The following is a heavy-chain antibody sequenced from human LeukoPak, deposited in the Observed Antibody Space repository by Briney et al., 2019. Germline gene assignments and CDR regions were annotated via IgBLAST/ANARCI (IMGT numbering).Heavy chain of an antibody. J-gene: IGHJ4*02. CDR3: ARHLAKGLYYFDY. Sequence: SETLSLTCTVSGGSITNYYWTWIRQPPGKGLEWIGYIHYSGSTNYNPSLKSRVTISVDTSKNQFSLKLNSVTAADTAVYYCARHLAKGLYYFDYWGQGTLVTVSS. CDR1: GGSITNYY. CDR2: IHYSGST. D-gene: IGHD1-26*01. V-gene: IGHV4-59*08.